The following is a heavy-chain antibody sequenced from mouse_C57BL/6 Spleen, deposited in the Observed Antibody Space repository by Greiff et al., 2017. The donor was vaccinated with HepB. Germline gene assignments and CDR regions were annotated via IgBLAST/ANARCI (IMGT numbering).Heavy chain of an antibody. CDR2: ISYDGSN. D-gene: IGHD2-1*01. CDR3: ARYYGTWYFDV. CDR1: GYSITSGYY. Sequence: EVQRVESGPGLVKPSQSLSLTCSVTGYSITSGYYWNWIRQFPGNKLEWMGYISYDGSNNYNPSLKNRISITRDTSKNQFFLKLNSVTTEDTATYYCARYYGTWYFDVWGTGTTVTVSS. J-gene: IGHJ1*03. V-gene: IGHV3-6*01.